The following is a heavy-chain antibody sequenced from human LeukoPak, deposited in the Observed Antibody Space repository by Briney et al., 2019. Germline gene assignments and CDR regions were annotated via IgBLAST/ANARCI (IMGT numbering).Heavy chain of an antibody. CDR3: ARDLCMTAVTTGYFDY. J-gene: IGHJ4*02. CDR2: INPSGGST. Sequence: GASVKVSCKASGYTFTGYYMHWVRQAPGQGLEWMGIINPSGGSTSYAQKFQGRLTMTRDTSTSTVYVELSSLRSEDTAVYYCARDLCMTAVTTGYFDYWGQGTLVTVSS. D-gene: IGHD4-17*01. V-gene: IGHV1-46*01. CDR1: GYTFTGYY.